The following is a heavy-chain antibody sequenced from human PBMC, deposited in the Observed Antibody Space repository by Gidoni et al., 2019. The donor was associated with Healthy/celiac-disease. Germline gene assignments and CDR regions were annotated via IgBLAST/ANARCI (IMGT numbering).Heavy chain of an antibody. V-gene: IGHV4-61*02. CDR1: GGAISSGSYY. Sequence: QVQLQESGPGLVKPSQTLSLTCTVSGGAISSGSYYWSWIRQPAGKGLEWIGRIYTSGSTNYNPSLKRRVTISVDTSKNQFSLKLSSVTAADTAVYYCARSTIFGVVMQFDYWGQGTLVTVSS. CDR2: IYTSGST. D-gene: IGHD3-3*01. J-gene: IGHJ4*02. CDR3: ARSTIFGVVMQFDY.